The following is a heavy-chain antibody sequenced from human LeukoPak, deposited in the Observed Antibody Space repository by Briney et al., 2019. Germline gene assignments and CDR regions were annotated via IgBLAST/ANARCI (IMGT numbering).Heavy chain of an antibody. CDR2: IYYSGST. D-gene: IGHD4-17*01. J-gene: IGHJ6*03. CDR1: GGSISSYY. V-gene: IGHV4-59*01. Sequence: SETLSLTCTVSGGSISSYYWSWIRQPPGKGLEWIGYIYYSGSTNYNPSLKSRVTISVDTSKNQFSLKLSSVTAADTAVYYCARGGVTPDYGDLRAYYYYYMDVWGKGTTVTVSS. CDR3: ARGGVTPDYGDLRAYYYYYMDV.